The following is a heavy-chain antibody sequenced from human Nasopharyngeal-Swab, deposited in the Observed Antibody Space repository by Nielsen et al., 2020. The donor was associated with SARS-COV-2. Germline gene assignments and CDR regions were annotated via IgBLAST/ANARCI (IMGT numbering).Heavy chain of an antibody. J-gene: IGHJ4*02. D-gene: IGHD3-9*01. V-gene: IGHV3-30*18. Sequence: WIRQLPGKGQEWVAVISYDGSNKYYTDSVKGRCTISRYNSKRTLYMQIDSLRAEDTVLYYCAKETLYDILTGAFDYWGQGTLVTVSS. CDR2: ISYDGSNK. CDR3: AKETLYDILTGAFDY.